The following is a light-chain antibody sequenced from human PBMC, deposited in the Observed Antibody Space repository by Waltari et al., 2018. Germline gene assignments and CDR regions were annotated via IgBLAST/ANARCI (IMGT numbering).Light chain of an antibody. CDR2: EVT. CDR1: SSDVGSYTL. Sequence: QSALTQPASVSGSPGQSITISCTGTSSDVGSYTLVSWYQQHPGKAPKLIIYEVTKRPSGVSNRFSGSNSLNTASLTISGLQPEDEADYYCCSYAGGSSWVFGGGTQLTVL. V-gene: IGLV2-23*02. CDR3: CSYAGGSSWV. J-gene: IGLJ3*02.